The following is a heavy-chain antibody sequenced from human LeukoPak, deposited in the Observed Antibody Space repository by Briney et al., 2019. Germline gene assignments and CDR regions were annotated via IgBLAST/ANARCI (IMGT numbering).Heavy chain of an antibody. CDR2: ISGSGGST. CDR3: AKRPRGNYLDPFDY. J-gene: IGHJ4*02. CDR1: GFTFSSYA. Sequence: GGSLRLSCAASGFTFSSYAMSWVRQAPGKGLEWVSGISGSGGSTYYADSVKGRFTISRDNSKNRLYLQMDSLRAEDTAVYYCAKRPRGNYLDPFDYWGQGTLVTVSS. V-gene: IGHV3-23*01. D-gene: IGHD3-10*01.